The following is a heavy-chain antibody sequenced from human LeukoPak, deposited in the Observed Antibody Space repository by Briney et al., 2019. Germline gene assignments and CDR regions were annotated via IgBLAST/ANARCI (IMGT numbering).Heavy chain of an antibody. D-gene: IGHD1-14*01. Sequence: PSETLSLTCTVSGASISSSSYYWGWIRQPPGKGLEWIGSIYYSGSTYYNPSLKSRVTVSVDTSRNQFSLKLSSVTAADTAVYYCARRVSTYSYGTLFDHWGQGTLLTVSS. CDR2: IYYSGST. V-gene: IGHV4-39*01. J-gene: IGHJ4*02. CDR3: ARRVSTYSYGTLFDH. CDR1: GASISSSSYY.